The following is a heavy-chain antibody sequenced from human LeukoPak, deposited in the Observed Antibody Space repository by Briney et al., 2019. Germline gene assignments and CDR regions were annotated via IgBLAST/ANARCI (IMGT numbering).Heavy chain of an antibody. J-gene: IGHJ4*02. Sequence: AGGSLGLSCAASGFTFSSYCMHWVRQAPGRGRGWVVFIRYDGSNKYYADSVKGRFTISRDNSKNTLYLQMNSLRAEDTAVYYCARANFRGVIITAAGIFDYWGQGTLVTVSS. V-gene: IGHV3-30*02. CDR1: GFTFSSYC. CDR2: IRYDGSNK. CDR3: ARANFRGVIITAAGIFDY. D-gene: IGHD3-10*01.